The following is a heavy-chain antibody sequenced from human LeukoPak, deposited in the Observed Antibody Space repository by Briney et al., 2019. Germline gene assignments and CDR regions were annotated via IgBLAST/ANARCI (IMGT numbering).Heavy chain of an antibody. CDR1: GGSISSYY. D-gene: IGHD5-12*01. J-gene: IGHJ3*02. CDR2: IYTSGST. Sequence: SSETLSLTCTVSGGSISSYYWSWIRQPPGKGLEWIGYIYTSGSTNYNPSLKSRVTISVDTSKNQFSLKLSSVTAADTAVYYCARLKGGLLHDAFDIWGQGTMVTVSS. CDR3: ARLKGGLLHDAFDI. V-gene: IGHV4-4*09.